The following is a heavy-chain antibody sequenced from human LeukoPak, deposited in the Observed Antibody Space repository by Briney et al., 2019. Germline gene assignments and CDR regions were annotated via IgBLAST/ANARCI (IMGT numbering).Heavy chain of an antibody. J-gene: IGHJ4*02. CDR3: ARGPANWGSYGY. CDR2: IIPIVVTA. D-gene: IGHD7-27*01. V-gene: IGHV1-69*13. Sequence: GASVKVSCKASGGIFSSYAINWVRQAPGQGLEWVGGIIPIVVTANYAQKFQGRVTITADESTSTAYMELSSLRSEDTAVYYCARGPANWGSYGYWGQGTLVTVSS. CDR1: GGIFSSYA.